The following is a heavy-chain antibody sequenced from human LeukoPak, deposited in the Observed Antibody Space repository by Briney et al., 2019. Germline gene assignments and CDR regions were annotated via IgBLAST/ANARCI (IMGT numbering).Heavy chain of an antibody. CDR3: ARGGREVAGLQY. D-gene: IGHD6-19*01. CDR2: INREGSSA. Sequence: PGGSLRLSCAASGFTFSDYWMYWVRQTPGKRLVWVSRINREGSSATYADSVKGRFTISRDNARNTLYLQMISLRIEDAALYYCARGGREVAGLQYWGQGTLVTVSS. CDR1: GFTFSDYW. J-gene: IGHJ4*02. V-gene: IGHV3-74*01.